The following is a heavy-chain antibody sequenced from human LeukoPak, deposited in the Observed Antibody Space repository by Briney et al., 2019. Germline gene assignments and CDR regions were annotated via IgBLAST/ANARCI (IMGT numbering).Heavy chain of an antibody. J-gene: IGHJ4*02. Sequence: ASVKVSCKASGYTFTVDKIHPVRHAPGQGLEWMGWINPNSGDTNYAQNFQGRVNLTRDTSISTAYVELRSLRSDDTAVCYCERGASGTLVYWGLGTLVTVAS. CDR1: GYTFTVDK. V-gene: IGHV1-2*02. D-gene: IGHD1-7*01. CDR3: ERGASGTLVY. CDR2: INPNSGDT.